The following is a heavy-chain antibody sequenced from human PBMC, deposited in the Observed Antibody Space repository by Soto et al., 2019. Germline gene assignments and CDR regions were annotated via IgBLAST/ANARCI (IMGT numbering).Heavy chain of an antibody. D-gene: IGHD6-6*01. Sequence: GGSLILSCSPSGSTFSNYGLVWVRQAPCPVLEWGQLISYDGDNKYYSDSARGHVTISADKSISTAYLQWSSLKASDSGMYYCASFGGPTDIAAPPSDYYYYRMDVWGQGSTLAASS. CDR3: ASFGGPTDIAAPPSDYYYYRMDV. CDR1: GSTFSNYG. CDR2: ISYDGDNK. J-gene: IGHJ6*02. V-gene: IGHV3-30*03.